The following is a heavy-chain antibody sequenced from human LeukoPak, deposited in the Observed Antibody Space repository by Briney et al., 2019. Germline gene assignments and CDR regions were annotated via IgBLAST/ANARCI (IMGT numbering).Heavy chain of an antibody. CDR1: GFTFSSYG. D-gene: IGHD6-6*01. V-gene: IGHV3-33*06. Sequence: GRSLRLSCAASGFTFSSYGMHWVRQAPGKGLKWVAVIWYDGSNKYYADSVKGRFTISRDNSKNTLYLQMNSLRAEDTAVYYCAKTSIAAPSPDYWGQGTLVTVSS. CDR2: IWYDGSNK. CDR3: AKTSIAAPSPDY. J-gene: IGHJ4*02.